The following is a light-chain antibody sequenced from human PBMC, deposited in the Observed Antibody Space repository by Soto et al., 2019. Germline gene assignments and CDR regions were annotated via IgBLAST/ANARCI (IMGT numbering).Light chain of an antibody. CDR2: AAS. Sequence: DLQMTQSPSSLSASVGDRVTITCRASQAISNYLVWFQQKPGKAPKPLIYAASSLQSGVPSRFSGSGSGTDFTLTISGLQPEDFAIYYCQHYYTYPLTFGGGTKVEIK. V-gene: IGKV1-16*01. CDR3: QHYYTYPLT. J-gene: IGKJ4*01. CDR1: QAISNY.